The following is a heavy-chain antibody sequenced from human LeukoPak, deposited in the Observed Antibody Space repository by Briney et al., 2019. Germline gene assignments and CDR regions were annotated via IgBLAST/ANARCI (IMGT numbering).Heavy chain of an antibody. CDR3: ARDRRLGEYWFDP. Sequence: GGSLRLSCAASGFTFSSYAMHWVRQAPGKRLEWVAVISYDGSNKYYADSVKGRFTISRDNSKNTLYLQMNSLRAEDTAVYYCARDRRLGEYWFDPWGQGTLVTVSS. D-gene: IGHD3-16*01. J-gene: IGHJ5*02. CDR2: ISYDGSNK. V-gene: IGHV3-30*04. CDR1: GFTFSSYA.